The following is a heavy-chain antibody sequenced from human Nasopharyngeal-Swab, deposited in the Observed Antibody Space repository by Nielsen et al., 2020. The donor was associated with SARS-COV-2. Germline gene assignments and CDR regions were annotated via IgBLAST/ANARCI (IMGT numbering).Heavy chain of an antibody. CDR3: ARGMRSGIAVASDAFDI. CDR2: INPSGGST. V-gene: IGHV1-46*01. J-gene: IGHJ3*02. CDR1: GYTFTSYY. D-gene: IGHD6-19*01. Sequence: ASVKVSCKASGYTFTSYYMHWVRQAPGQGLEWMGIINPSGGSTSYAQKFQGRVTMTRDTSTSTVYMELSSLRSEDTAVYYCARGMRSGIAVASDAFDIWGQGTMVTVSS.